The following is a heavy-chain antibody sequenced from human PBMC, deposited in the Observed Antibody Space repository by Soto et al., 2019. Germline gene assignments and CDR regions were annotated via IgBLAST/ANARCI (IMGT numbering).Heavy chain of an antibody. D-gene: IGHD2-21*01. Sequence: QVQLQESGPGLVKPSETLSLTCTVSGGSISTYYWSWVRQPPGKGLEWIGYIYYSGSTNYSPSLKSRVTMSVDTSKNQFSLKLNSVTAADTAVYCCARVRIPDAFDIWGQGTMVTVSS. V-gene: IGHV4-59*01. CDR3: ARVRIPDAFDI. CDR1: GGSISTYY. J-gene: IGHJ3*02. CDR2: IYYSGST.